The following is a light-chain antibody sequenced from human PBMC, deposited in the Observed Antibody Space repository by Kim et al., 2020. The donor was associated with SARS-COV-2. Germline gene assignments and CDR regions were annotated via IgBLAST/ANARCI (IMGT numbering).Light chain of an antibody. Sequence: QSALTQPASVSGSPGQSITISCTGTSSDVGGYNYVSWYQQHPDKAPKLMIYDVSNRPSGISNRFSGSKCGNTASLTISGLQAEDEADYYCSSYTSSSTLVFGTGTKVTVL. CDR3: SSYTSSSTLV. CDR1: SSDVGGYNY. CDR2: DVS. V-gene: IGLV2-14*03. J-gene: IGLJ1*01.